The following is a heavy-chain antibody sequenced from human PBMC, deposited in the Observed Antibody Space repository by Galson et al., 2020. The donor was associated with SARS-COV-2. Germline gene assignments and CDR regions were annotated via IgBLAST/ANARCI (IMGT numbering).Heavy chain of an antibody. CDR2: INHDGSEK. CDR3: AGGHYGM. Sequence: SLKLPRLSPGFTFSRFCMKWVRQAPGRGLEWVAQINHDGSEKYYVDSVKGRFTISRDNTKNSLYLQMNSLRVEDTAVYYCAGGHYGMWGQGTTVTISS. V-gene: IGHV3-7*01. CDR1: GFTFSRFC. J-gene: IGHJ3*02. D-gene: IGHD3-16*01.